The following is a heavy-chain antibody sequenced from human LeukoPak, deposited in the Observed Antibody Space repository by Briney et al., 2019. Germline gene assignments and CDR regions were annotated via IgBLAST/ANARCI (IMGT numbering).Heavy chain of an antibody. CDR2: ISAYNGNT. CDR1: GGTFSSYA. Sequence: ASVTVSCKASGGTFSSYAISWVRQAPGQGLEWMGWISAYNGNTNYAQKFQGRVTMTTDTSTSTAYMELRSLRSDDTAVYYCARAPERLGWFDPWGQGTLVTVSS. V-gene: IGHV1-18*01. CDR3: ARAPERLGWFDP. J-gene: IGHJ5*02. D-gene: IGHD1-1*01.